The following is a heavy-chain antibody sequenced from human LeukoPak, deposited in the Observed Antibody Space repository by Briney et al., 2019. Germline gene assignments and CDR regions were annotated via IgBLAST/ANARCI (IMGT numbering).Heavy chain of an antibody. J-gene: IGHJ4*02. D-gene: IGHD2-15*01. Sequence: GESLKISCKGSGYSFTSYWIGWVRQMPGKGLEWMGIIYPSDSDTRYSPSFQGQVTISADKSISTAYLQWSSLKASDTAMYYCASQYCSGGSCYGYWGQGTLVTVSS. CDR3: ASQYCSGGSCYGY. CDR2: IYPSDSDT. CDR1: GYSFTSYW. V-gene: IGHV5-51*01.